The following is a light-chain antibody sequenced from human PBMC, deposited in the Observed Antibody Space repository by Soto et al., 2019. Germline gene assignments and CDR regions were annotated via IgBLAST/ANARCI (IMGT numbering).Light chain of an antibody. J-gene: IGKJ3*01. CDR2: AAS. Sequence: DIQMTQSPSSLSASVGDRVTITCRASQTISNYLNWYQEKPGRAPKLLIYAASNLQSGVPSRFSGSGSGTDFTLTITNLQPEDFATYYCHKTYSTPFTFGPGTNVDVK. CDR1: QTISNY. V-gene: IGKV1-39*01. CDR3: HKTYSTPFT.